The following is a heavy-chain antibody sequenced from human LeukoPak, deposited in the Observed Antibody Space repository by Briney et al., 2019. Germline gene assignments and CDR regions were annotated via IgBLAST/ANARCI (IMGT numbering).Heavy chain of an antibody. CDR2: VSSNGGIT. V-gene: IGHV3-23*01. Sequence: PGGSLRLSCAASGFTFSGYAMSWVRQAPGKGLEWVSAVSSNGGITYYADSVKGRFTISRDNSKNTLYLQMNSLRAEDTAVYYCARVQLGAYYFDYWGQGTLVTVSS. J-gene: IGHJ4*02. CDR3: ARVQLGAYYFDY. CDR1: GFTFSGYA. D-gene: IGHD1-1*01.